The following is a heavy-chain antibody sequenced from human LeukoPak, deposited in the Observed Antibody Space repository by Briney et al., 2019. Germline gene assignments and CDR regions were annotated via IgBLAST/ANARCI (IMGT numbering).Heavy chain of an antibody. J-gene: IGHJ4*02. CDR2: MNPNRGNT. Sequence: ASVKVSCKSSGYTFTSYDISWVRQATGQGLEWMGWMNPNRGNTGYAQKFQGRVTMTRNTSISTAYMELSSRRSEDTAVYYCARGPHIAAAGVDYWGQGTLVTVSS. CDR1: GYTFTSYD. D-gene: IGHD6-13*01. V-gene: IGHV1-8*02. CDR3: ARGPHIAAAGVDY.